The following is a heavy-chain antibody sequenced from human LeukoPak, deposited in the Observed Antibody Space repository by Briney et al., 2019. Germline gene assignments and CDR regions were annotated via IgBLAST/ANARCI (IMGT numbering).Heavy chain of an antibody. V-gene: IGHV4-39*01. J-gene: IGHJ3*02. Sequence: PSETLSLTCTVSGGSISSSSYYWGWIRQPPGKGLEWIGSIYYSGSTYYNPSLKSRVTISVDTSKNQFSLKLSSVTAADTAVYYCARNLNPMIVSTIFARGAFDIWGQGTMVTVSS. CDR2: IYYSGST. D-gene: IGHD3-22*01. CDR1: GGSISSSSYY. CDR3: ARNLNPMIVSTIFARGAFDI.